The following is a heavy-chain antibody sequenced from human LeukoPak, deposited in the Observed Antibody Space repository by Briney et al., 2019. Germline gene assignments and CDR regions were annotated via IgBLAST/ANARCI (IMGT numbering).Heavy chain of an antibody. CDR2: MNPNSGNT. V-gene: IGHV1-8*01. CDR1: GYTFTSYD. J-gene: IGHJ6*02. CDR3: AVTGYSSSWYGSYYYYGMDV. Sequence: ASVKVSCKASGYTFTSYDINWVRQATGQGLEWMGWMNPNSGNTGYAQKFQGRVTMNRNTSISTAYMELSSLRSEDTAVYYCAVTGYSSSWYGSYYYYGMDVWGQGTTVTVSS. D-gene: IGHD6-13*01.